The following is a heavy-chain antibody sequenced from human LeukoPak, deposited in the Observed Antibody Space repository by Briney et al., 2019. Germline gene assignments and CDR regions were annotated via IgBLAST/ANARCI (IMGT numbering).Heavy chain of an antibody. V-gene: IGHV4-59*08. Sequence: SETLSLTCTVSGGSISGYYWSWIRQPPGKGLEWMGYIFSSGSTNYNPSLKSRVTISEDTSVNQFSLKLSSVTAADTAVCYCARHYYDRSDSYSFDYWGQGTLVTVSS. CDR3: ARHYYDRSDSYSFDY. J-gene: IGHJ4*02. D-gene: IGHD3-22*01. CDR1: GGSISGYY. CDR2: IFSSGST.